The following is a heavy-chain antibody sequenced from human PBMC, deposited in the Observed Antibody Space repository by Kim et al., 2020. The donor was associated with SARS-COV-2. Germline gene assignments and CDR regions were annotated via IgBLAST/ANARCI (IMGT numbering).Heavy chain of an antibody. CDR3: ARDRGYCSGGSCYQHYYYYGMDV. CDR1: GYTFTGYY. V-gene: IGHV1-2*02. Sequence: ASVKVSCKASGYTFTGYYMHWVRQAPGQGLEWMGWINPNSGGTNYAQKFQGRVTMTRDTSISTAYMELSRLRSDDTAVYYCARDRGYCSGGSCYQHYYYYGMDVWGQGTTVTVSS. D-gene: IGHD2-15*01. CDR2: INPNSGGT. J-gene: IGHJ6*02.